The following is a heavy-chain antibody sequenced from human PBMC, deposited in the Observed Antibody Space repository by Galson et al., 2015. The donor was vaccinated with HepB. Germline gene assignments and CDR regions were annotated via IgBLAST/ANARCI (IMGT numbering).Heavy chain of an antibody. CDR1: GGSISSYY. J-gene: IGHJ4*02. Sequence: SETLSLTCTVSGGSISSYYWSWIRQPPGKGLEWIGYIYYSGSTNYNPSLKSRVTISVDTSNNQFSLKLSSVTAADTAVYYCARGGFGLDKVATIFDYWGQGTLVTVSS. D-gene: IGHD5-12*01. CDR2: IYYSGST. CDR3: ARGGFGLDKVATIFDY. V-gene: IGHV4-59*01.